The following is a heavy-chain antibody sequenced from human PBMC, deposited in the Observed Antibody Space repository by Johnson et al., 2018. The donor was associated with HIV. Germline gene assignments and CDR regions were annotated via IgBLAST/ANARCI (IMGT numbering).Heavy chain of an antibody. J-gene: IGHJ3*02. D-gene: IGHD3-22*01. Sequence: QMQLVESGGGVVQPGRSLRLSCAASGFTFSSYAMHWVRQAPGKGLEWVAFIRYDGSNKYYEDSVKGRFTISRDNSKNTLYLQMNSLRPEDTAVYYCARSSGYYGTDAFDIWGQGTMVTVSS. CDR3: ARSSGYYGTDAFDI. V-gene: IGHV3-30*04. CDR2: IRYDGSNK. CDR1: GFTFSSYA.